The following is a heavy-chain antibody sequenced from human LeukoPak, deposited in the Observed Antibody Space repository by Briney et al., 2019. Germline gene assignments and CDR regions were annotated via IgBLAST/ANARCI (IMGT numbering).Heavy chain of an antibody. D-gene: IGHD5-18*01. CDR3: AKGHTAVSGG. CDR2: ISSTGGTT. CDR1: GITFSSYG. J-gene: IGHJ4*02. Sequence: RGSLRLSCAASGITFSSYGMSWVRQAPGKGLEWVSSISSTGGTTYYADSVKGRFTISRDNSKNTLYLQMNSLRAEDTAIYYCAKGHTAVSGGWGQGTPVTVSS. V-gene: IGHV3-23*01.